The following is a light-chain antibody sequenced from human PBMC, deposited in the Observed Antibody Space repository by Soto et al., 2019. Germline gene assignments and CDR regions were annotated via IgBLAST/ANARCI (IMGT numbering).Light chain of an antibody. Sequence: IQMTQSPPTLSASVGDRVTITFRASPSISSWLAWYQQRPGKAPNLLIYDVSSLESGVPSRFSGSGSGTEFTLTISSLQPDDFATYYCQQYTNYPWTFGQGTKV. CDR3: QQYTNYPWT. CDR2: DVS. J-gene: IGKJ1*01. V-gene: IGKV1-5*01. CDR1: PSISSW.